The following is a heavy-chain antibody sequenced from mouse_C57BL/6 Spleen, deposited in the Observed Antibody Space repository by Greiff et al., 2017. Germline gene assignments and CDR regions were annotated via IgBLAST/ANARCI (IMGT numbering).Heavy chain of an antibody. CDR1: GYTFTEYT. V-gene: IGHV1-62-2*01. J-gene: IGHJ2*01. CDR3: ARHGEDRPGLDY. Sequence: VQLQQSGAELVKPGASVKLSCKASGYTFTEYTIHWVKQRPGQGLEWIGCFYPGSGSTKYNEKFKDKATLTVDKSSSTVYMELSRLTSEDSAVYFCARHGEDRPGLDYWGKGTTLTVSS. CDR2: FYPGSGST. D-gene: IGHD3-3*01.